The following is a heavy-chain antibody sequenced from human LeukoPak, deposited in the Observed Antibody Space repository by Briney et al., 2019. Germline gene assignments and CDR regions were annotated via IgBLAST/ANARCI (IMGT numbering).Heavy chain of an antibody. CDR1: GYTFTSYG. J-gene: IGHJ4*02. Sequence: GASVKVSCKASGYTFTSYGISWVRQAPGQGLEWMGWISAYNGNTNYSQNLQVRVTMTTDTSTSTASMELRSLRSDDTPVYYCARATWADIVATKSEYWGQGTLVTVSS. D-gene: IGHD5-12*01. CDR2: ISAYNGNT. CDR3: ARATWADIVATKSEY. V-gene: IGHV1-18*01.